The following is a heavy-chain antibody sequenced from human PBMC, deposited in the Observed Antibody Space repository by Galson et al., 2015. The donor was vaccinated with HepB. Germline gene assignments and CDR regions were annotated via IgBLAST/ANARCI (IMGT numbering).Heavy chain of an antibody. Sequence: SVKVSCKASGHTLTGYYIHWIRQAPGQGLEWMGWVDPNNGDTYSTKNFQGRVTMTRDTTIATARDTTMITAYMELSNLRSDDSAVYYCARDGGFYYSYTTYYYGGISWGQGTLVTVSS. CDR3: ARDGGFYYSYTTYYYGGIS. CDR1: GHTLTGYY. V-gene: IGHV1-2*02. CDR2: VDPNNGDT. J-gene: IGHJ5*02. D-gene: IGHD3-16*02.